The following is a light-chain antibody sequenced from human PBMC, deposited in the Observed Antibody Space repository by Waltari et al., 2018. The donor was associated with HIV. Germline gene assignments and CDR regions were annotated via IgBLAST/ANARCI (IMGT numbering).Light chain of an antibody. V-gene: IGLV1-47*01. Sequence: QPKMTQAPSASKTPGQRITMSCSGSTSHIGNNFIYWYQQLPGASPRLAMARNDQRPAGFPDRFSGTKSGTSAFLAITNLRLDDEATYVCASWDDNLRHWVFGGGTKLTVL. CDR2: RND. CDR1: TSHIGNNF. J-gene: IGLJ3*02. CDR3: ASWDDNLRHWV.